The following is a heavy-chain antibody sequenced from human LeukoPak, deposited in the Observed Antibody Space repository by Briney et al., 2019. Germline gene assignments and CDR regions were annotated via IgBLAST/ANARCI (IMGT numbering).Heavy chain of an antibody. Sequence: PGGSLRLSCAASGFTFSSYAMHWVRQAPGKGLEYVSAISSNGGSTYYANSVKGRFTISRDNSKNTLYLQMNSLRAEDTAVYYCAKPGYSSGWYDFDYWGQGTLVTVSS. J-gene: IGHJ4*02. V-gene: IGHV3-64*01. CDR1: GFTFSSYA. CDR3: AKPGYSSGWYDFDY. D-gene: IGHD6-19*01. CDR2: ISSNGGST.